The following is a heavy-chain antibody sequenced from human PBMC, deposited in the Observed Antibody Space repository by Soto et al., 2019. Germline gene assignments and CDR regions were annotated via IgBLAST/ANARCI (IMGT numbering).Heavy chain of an antibody. CDR2: ITCTGNT. Sequence: GGSLRLSCAASGFTFSSSAMRWVRQAPGQGLEWVSSITCTGNTHYPDSVKGRFTISRDNSKNTLYLQMDSLRVEDTAVYYCAKLQHNSYYYVMDVWGQGTTVTVSS. CDR1: GFTFSSSA. V-gene: IGHV3-23*01. CDR3: AKLQHNSYYYVMDV. J-gene: IGHJ6*02.